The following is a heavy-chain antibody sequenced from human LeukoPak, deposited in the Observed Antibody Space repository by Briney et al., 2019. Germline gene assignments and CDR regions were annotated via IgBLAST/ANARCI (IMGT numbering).Heavy chain of an antibody. CDR2: ISDGGGST. D-gene: IGHD6-13*01. CDR3: AKDAPSSWTNFDY. J-gene: IGHJ4*02. Sequence: GGSLRLSCAASGFTFSSFAMSWVRQAPGKGLEWVSAISDGGGSTYYADSVKGRFTISRDSSKHTLYLQINSLRAEDTAIYYCAKDAPSSWTNFDYWGQGTLVTVSS. CDR1: GFTFSSFA. V-gene: IGHV3-23*01.